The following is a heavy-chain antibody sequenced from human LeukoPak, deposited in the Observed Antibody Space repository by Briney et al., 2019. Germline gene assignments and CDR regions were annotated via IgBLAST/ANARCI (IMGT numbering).Heavy chain of an antibody. CDR3: ARDRRESSKPNDAFDI. J-gene: IGHJ3*02. CDR1: GGYISSYY. Sequence: SETLSLTCSVSGGYISSYYWSWIRQPPGKGLEWIGYIYYTGSTNYNPSLESRVTISIDTSKKQLSLKLRSVTAADTAVYYCARDRRESSKPNDAFDIWGQGTMVTSLQ. V-gene: IGHV4-59*01. CDR2: IYYTGST. D-gene: IGHD4-11*01.